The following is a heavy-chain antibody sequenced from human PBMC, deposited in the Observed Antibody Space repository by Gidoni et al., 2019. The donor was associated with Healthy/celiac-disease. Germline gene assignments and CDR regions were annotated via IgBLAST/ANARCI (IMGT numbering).Heavy chain of an antibody. Sequence: QLQLQESGPGLVKPSETLSLTCTVSGGSISSSSYYWGWIRKPPGKGLEWIGSIYYSGSTYYNPSLKSRVTISVDTSKNQFSLKLSSVTAADTAVYYCASTHYYYYYMDVWGKGTTVTVSS. V-gene: IGHV4-39*01. CDR2: IYYSGST. CDR3: ASTHYYYYYMDV. J-gene: IGHJ6*03. CDR1: GGSISSSSYY.